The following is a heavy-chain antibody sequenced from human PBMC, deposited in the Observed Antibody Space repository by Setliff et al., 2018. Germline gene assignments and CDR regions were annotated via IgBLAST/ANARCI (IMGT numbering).Heavy chain of an antibody. Sequence: GGSLRLSCAASGFTFSSYCMSWVRQAPGKGLEWVANIRQDGSEKYYADSVKGRFTISRDNAQNSLYLQMNSLRAEDTAVYYCARSYNFWSGPALDVWGKGTTVTVSS. V-gene: IGHV3-7*01. CDR3: ARSYNFWSGPALDV. CDR2: IRQDGSEK. J-gene: IGHJ6*04. D-gene: IGHD3-3*01. CDR1: GFTFSSYC.